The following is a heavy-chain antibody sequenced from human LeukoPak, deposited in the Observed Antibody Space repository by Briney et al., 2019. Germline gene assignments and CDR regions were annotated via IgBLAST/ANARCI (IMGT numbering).Heavy chain of an antibody. V-gene: IGHV3-33*02. CDR3: ASITTTSHQNLMHV. Sequence: GGSLRLSCAASGFTFSNYGMRWVRQAPGKRLGWGTFICYGRSNKNYADSVKSRFTLSRDNTTNTRFMQMNSIRAEDTAVYYCASITTTSHQNLMHVWGKGTTVTISS. D-gene: IGHD3-22*01. J-gene: IGHJ6*03. CDR2: ICYGRSNK. CDR1: GFTFSNYG.